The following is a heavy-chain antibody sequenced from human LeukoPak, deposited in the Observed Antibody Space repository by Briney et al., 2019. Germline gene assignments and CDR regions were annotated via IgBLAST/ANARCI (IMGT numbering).Heavy chain of an antibody. CDR3: AKADRVVAGPPSDY. V-gene: IGHV3-33*06. Sequence: GGSLRLSCAASAFTFSSYGMHWVRQAPGKGLEWVAVIWYDGSNKYYADSVKGRFTISRDNSKNTLYLQMNGLRAEDTAVYYCAKADRVVAGPPSDYCGQGTLVTVSS. J-gene: IGHJ4*02. CDR1: AFTFSSYG. CDR2: IWYDGSNK. D-gene: IGHD6-19*01.